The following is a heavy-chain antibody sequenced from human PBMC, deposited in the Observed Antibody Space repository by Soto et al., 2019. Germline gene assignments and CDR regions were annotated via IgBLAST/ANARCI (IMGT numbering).Heavy chain of an antibody. J-gene: IGHJ4*02. D-gene: IGHD6-19*01. CDR1: GFTFSSYG. CDR3: ARGAEQWLFTFDY. Sequence: QVQLVASGGGVVQPGRSLRLSCAASGFTFSSYGMHWVRQAPGKGLEWVAVIWYDGSNKYYADSVKGRFTISRDNSKNTLYRQMNSLRAEDTAVYYCARGAEQWLFTFDYWGQGTLVTVSS. V-gene: IGHV3-33*01. CDR2: IWYDGSNK.